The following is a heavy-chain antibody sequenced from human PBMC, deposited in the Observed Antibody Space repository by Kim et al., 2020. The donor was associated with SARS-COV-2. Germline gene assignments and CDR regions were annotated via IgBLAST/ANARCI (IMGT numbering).Heavy chain of an antibody. CDR3: ARDHGPLGWFDP. V-gene: IGHV4-59*01. CDR1: GDSIRNYF. Sequence: SETLSLTCTVSGDSIRNYFWSWIRQSPGKGLEWIGYIYYSECTNYNPSLKSRVAISVDTSKNHVSLKLSSVTAADTSIYYCARDHGPLGWFDPWGQGIQVIVSS. CDR2: IYYSECT. J-gene: IGHJ5*02. D-gene: IGHD2-8*01.